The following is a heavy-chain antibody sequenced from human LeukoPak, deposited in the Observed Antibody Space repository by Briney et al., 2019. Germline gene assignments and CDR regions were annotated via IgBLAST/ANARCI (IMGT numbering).Heavy chain of an antibody. CDR1: GFTFSSYG. CDR2: IWYDGSNK. Sequence: QAGGSLRLSCAASGFTFSSYGMPWVRQAPGKGLEWVAVIWYDGSNKYYADSVKGRFTISRDNSKNTLYLQMNSLRAEDTAVYYCARDYYDSSGYYVWGQGTLVTVSS. CDR3: ARDYYDSSGYYV. J-gene: IGHJ4*02. D-gene: IGHD3-22*01. V-gene: IGHV3-33*01.